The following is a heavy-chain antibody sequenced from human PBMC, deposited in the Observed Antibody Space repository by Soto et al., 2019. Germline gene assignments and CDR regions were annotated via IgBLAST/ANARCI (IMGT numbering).Heavy chain of an antibody. Sequence: PSETLSLTCAVSGGSISSSDCWSWVRQPPGKGLEWIGEIYHSGSTNYNPSLKSRVTISVDKSKNQFSLKLSSVTAADTAVYYCATRRYDYVWGSYRSAHFDYWGQGTLVAV. CDR2: IYHSGST. D-gene: IGHD3-16*02. CDR1: GGSISSSDC. J-gene: IGHJ4*02. CDR3: ATRRYDYVWGSYRSAHFDY. V-gene: IGHV4-4*02.